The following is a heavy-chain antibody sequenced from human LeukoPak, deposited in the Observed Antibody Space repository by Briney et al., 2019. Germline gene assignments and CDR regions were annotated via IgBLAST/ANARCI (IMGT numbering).Heavy chain of an antibody. Sequence: GGSLRLSCAASGFTFSSYGISWVRQAPGKRREGVADITQDGDRKDYVGSVKGRFTVSRDNANNSVYLQMNSLRAEDTALYYCAKEAVAGPIDYWGQGTLVTVSS. CDR2: ITQDGDRK. CDR1: GFTFSSYG. V-gene: IGHV3-7*03. J-gene: IGHJ4*02. D-gene: IGHD6-19*01. CDR3: AKEAVAGPIDY.